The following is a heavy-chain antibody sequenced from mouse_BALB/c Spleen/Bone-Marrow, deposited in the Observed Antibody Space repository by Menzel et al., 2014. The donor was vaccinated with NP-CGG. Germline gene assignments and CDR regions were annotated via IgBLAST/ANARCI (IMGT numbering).Heavy chain of an antibody. V-gene: IGHV5-6-3*01. CDR2: INSNGGTA. CDR3: ARGLYYVAYGPGFAY. CDR1: GFIFSNYG. Sequence: EVQLVESGGGLVQPGGSLKLSCAASGFIFSNYGMSWVRQTPDKRLDLVATINSNGGTAYYPDSVKGRFTISRGNAKNTLYLQMSSLKSEDTAMYFCARGLYYVAYGPGFAYWGQGTLVTVSA. J-gene: IGHJ3*01. D-gene: IGHD2-13*01.